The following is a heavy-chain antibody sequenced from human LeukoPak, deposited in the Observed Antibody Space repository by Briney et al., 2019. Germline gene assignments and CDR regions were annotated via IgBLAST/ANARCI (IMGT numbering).Heavy chain of an antibody. Sequence: NPSETLSLTCTVSGYSISSGYYWGWIRQPPGKGLEWIGSIYHSGSTYYNPSLKSRVTISVDTSTNQFSLKLSSVTAADTAVYYCARYCTSTTCILRGFDYWGQGTLVTVSS. CDR1: GYSISSGYY. CDR2: IYHSGST. V-gene: IGHV4-38-2*02. D-gene: IGHD2-2*01. J-gene: IGHJ4*02. CDR3: ARYCTSTTCILRGFDY.